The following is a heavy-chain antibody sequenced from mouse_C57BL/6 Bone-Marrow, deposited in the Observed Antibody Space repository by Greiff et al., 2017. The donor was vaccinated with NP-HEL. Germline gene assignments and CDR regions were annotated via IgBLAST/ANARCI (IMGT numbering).Heavy chain of an antibody. V-gene: IGHV1-7*01. CDR2: INPSSGYT. D-gene: IGHD4-1*01. Sequence: QVQLQQSGAELAKPGASVKLSCKASGYTFTSYWMHWVKQRPGQGLEWIGYINPSSGYTKYNQKFKDKATLTADKSSPTAYMQLSSLTYEDSAVYYCARYWTWFAYWGQGTLVTVSA. CDR3: ARYWTWFAY. J-gene: IGHJ3*01. CDR1: GYTFTSYW.